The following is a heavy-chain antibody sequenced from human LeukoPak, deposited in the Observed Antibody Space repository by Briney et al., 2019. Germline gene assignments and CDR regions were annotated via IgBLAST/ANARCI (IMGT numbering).Heavy chain of an antibody. J-gene: IGHJ4*02. CDR3: ARDDGVVVPAAIADY. V-gene: IGHV3-11*01. Sequence: GGSLRLSCAASGFTFSDYHMSWIRQAPGKGLEWVSYISSSDSTIYYADSVKGRFTISRDNAKNSLYLQMNSLRAEDTAVYYCARDDGVVVPAAIADYWGQGTLVTVSS. D-gene: IGHD2-2*01. CDR1: GFTFSDYH. CDR2: ISSSDSTI.